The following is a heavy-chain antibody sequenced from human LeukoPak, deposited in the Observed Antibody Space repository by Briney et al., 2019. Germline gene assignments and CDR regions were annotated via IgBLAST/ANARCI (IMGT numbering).Heavy chain of an antibody. J-gene: IGHJ5*02. D-gene: IGHD6-13*01. Sequence: SETLSLTCTVSGGSISSSSYYWGWIRQPPGKGLEWIGSIYYSGSTYYNPSLKSRVTISVDTSKNQFSLKLSSVTAADTAVYYCAREDYSSSQNWFDPWGQGTLVTVSS. CDR1: GGSISSSSYY. CDR2: IYYSGST. CDR3: AREDYSSSQNWFDP. V-gene: IGHV4-39*07.